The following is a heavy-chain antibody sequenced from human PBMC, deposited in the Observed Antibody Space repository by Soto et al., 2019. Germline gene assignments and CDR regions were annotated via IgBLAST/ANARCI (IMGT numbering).Heavy chain of an antibody. J-gene: IGHJ6*02. Sequence: GGSLRLSCAASGFTFDDYTMHWVRQAPGKGLEWVSLISWDGGSTYYADSVKGRFTISRDNSKNSLYLQMNSLRTEDTALYYCAKDLHLNYDILTGYGMDVWGQGTTVTVSS. V-gene: IGHV3-43*01. CDR3: AKDLHLNYDILTGYGMDV. D-gene: IGHD3-9*01. CDR2: ISWDGGST. CDR1: GFTFDDYT.